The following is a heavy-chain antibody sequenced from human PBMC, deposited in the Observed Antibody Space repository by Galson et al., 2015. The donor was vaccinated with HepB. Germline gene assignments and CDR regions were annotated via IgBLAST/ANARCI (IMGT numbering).Heavy chain of an antibody. D-gene: IGHD6-13*01. CDR3: ARDLSSSWYGPVSRKYFDY. V-gene: IGHV1-18*04. Sequence: SVKVSCKASGYTFTSYGISWVRQAPGQGLEWMGWISAYNGNTNYAQKLQGRVTMTTDTSTSTAYMELRSLRSDDTAVYYCARDLSSSWYGPVSRKYFDYWGQGTLVTVSS. CDR2: ISAYNGNT. J-gene: IGHJ4*02. CDR1: GYTFTSYG.